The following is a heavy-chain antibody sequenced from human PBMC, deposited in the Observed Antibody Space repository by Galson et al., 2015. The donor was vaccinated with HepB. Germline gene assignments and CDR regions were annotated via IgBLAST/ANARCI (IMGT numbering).Heavy chain of an antibody. CDR3: VREGTYYFDY. Sequence: AISGDSVSSKSSLWNWIRRSPSGGLEWLGRTFYKSRWNTEYGASVRGRAIISPDTSKNQVSLVLNSVTPQDTGTYYCVREGTYYFDYWGPGTLVTVSS. CDR2: TFYKSRWNT. D-gene: IGHD3-10*01. V-gene: IGHV6-1*01. CDR1: GDSVSSKSSL. J-gene: IGHJ4*02.